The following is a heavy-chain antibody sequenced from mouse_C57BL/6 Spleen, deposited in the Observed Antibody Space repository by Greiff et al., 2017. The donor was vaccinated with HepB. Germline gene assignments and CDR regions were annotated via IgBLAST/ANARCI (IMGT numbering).Heavy chain of an antibody. D-gene: IGHD1-1*01. CDR2: ISGGGGNT. CDR1: GFTFSSYT. V-gene: IGHV5-9*01. J-gene: IGHJ1*03. CDR3: ARQSYYYGSSSRGYFDV. Sequence: EVKLMESGGGLVKPGGSLKLSCAASGFTFSSYTMSWVRQTPEKRLEWVATISGGGGNTYYPDSVKGRFTISRDNAKNTLYLQMSSLRSEDTALYYCARQSYYYGSSSRGYFDVWGTGTTVTVSS.